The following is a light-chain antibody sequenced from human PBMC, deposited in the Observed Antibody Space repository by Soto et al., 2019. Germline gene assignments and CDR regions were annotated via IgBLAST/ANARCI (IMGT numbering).Light chain of an antibody. CDR3: QQYNIWPPWT. CDR2: GAS. Sequence: EIVMTQSPATLSVSPGERATLSCXASQSVSSNLAWYQQKPGQAPRLLXYGASTRATGVPARFSGSGSGTEFTLTISSLQSEDFALYYCQQYNIWPPWTFGQGTKVDIK. CDR1: QSVSSN. J-gene: IGKJ1*01. V-gene: IGKV3D-15*01.